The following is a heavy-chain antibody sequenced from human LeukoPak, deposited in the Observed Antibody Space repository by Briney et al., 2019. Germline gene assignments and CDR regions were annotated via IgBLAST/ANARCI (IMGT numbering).Heavy chain of an antibody. D-gene: IGHD5-12*01. CDR3: TSDNSGNPPYDP. CDR2: IRPNSGAT. V-gene: IGHV1-2*02. J-gene: IGHJ5*02. Sequence: DSLKVSCKASGYTFTNSFIHWVRQAPGQGLEWMGWIRPNSGATNNAQKFQGRVTMTRDTSISTAYMELSSLKSDDTAVYFCTSDNSGNPPYDPWGPGTLVTVSS. CDR1: GYTFTNSF.